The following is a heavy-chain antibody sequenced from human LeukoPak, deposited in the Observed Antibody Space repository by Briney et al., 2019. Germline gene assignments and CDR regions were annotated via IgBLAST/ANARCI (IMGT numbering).Heavy chain of an antibody. Sequence: SETLSLTCTVSGGSISNYYWSWIRQPPGKGLEWIGYIHYTGITSYNPSLKSRVTISVDTSKNQFSLKLSSVTAADTAVYFCARHLNDAFDIWGQGTMVTVSS. CDR2: IHYTGIT. J-gene: IGHJ3*02. CDR3: ARHLNDAFDI. V-gene: IGHV4-59*08. CDR1: GGSISNYY.